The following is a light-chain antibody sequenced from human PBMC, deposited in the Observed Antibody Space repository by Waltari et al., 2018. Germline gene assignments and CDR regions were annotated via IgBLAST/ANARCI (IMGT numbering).Light chain of an antibody. V-gene: IGKV1-5*01. CDR1: QNLNTF. Sequence: DIQMTQSPSTVSASLGDRVTITCRASQNLNTFLSWYQQKPGAVPNLLIYESSTLERGVPSRFSGSGSGTHFTLTISGLQPDDFATYYCQQYYDYPINFGQGTRL. CDR3: QQYYDYPIN. J-gene: IGKJ5*01. CDR2: ESS.